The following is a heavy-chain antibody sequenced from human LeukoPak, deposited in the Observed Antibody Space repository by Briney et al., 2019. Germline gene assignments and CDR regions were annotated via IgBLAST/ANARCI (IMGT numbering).Heavy chain of an antibody. J-gene: IGHJ4*02. CDR2: ISRSGGST. Sequence: GASLRLSCAASGFTFSSYAMSWVRQAPGKGLEWVSAISRSGGSTYYADSVKGRFTISRDNSKNTLYLQMNSLRAEDTAVYFCARSFTTVSGSYWGQGTLVTVSS. D-gene: IGHD4-11*01. V-gene: IGHV3-23*01. CDR3: ARSFTTVSGSY. CDR1: GFTFSSYA.